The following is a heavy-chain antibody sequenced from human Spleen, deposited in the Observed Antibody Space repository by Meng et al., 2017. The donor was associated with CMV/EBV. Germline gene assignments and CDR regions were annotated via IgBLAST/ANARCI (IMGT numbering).Heavy chain of an antibody. Sequence: ASVKVSCKTSGYTFTDYYIHWVRQAPGQGLEWMGWIHPNSGGTNYPQKFQGRVTMTRDRSMRTVYMELSRLTSVDTAIYFCARDEGGSFGHWGQGALVTVSS. V-gene: IGHV1-2*02. CDR2: IHPNSGGT. D-gene: IGHD1-26*01. J-gene: IGHJ5*02. CDR1: GYTFTDYY. CDR3: ARDEGGSFGH.